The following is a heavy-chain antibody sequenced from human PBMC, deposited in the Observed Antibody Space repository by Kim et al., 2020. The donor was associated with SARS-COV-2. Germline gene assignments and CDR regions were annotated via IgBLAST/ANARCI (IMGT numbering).Heavy chain of an antibody. CDR1: GGSFSGYY. V-gene: IGHV4-34*01. D-gene: IGHD2-15*01. CDR3: ARAHKVVAARWGWFDP. J-gene: IGHJ5*02. Sequence: SETLSLTCAVYGGSFSGYYWSWIRQPPGKGLEWIGEINHSGSTNYNPSLKSRVTISADTSKNQFSLKLSSVTAADTAVYYCARAHKVVAARWGWFDPWGQGTLVTVSS. CDR2: INHSGST.